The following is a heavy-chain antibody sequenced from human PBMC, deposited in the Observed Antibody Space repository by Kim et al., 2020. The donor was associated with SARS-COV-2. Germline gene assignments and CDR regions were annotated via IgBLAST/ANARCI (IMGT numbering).Heavy chain of an antibody. Sequence: GGSLRLSCAASGFTFSSTAMSWVRQAPGKGPEWVSVSYSTEKTYYRDSVRGRFTVSRDNSKNTLFLQMNSLRAEDTAVYYCVKDVDRWGQGTLVTVSS. J-gene: IGHJ5*02. CDR1: GFTFSSTA. CDR3: VKDVDR. CDR2: SYSTEKT. V-gene: IGHV3-23*03.